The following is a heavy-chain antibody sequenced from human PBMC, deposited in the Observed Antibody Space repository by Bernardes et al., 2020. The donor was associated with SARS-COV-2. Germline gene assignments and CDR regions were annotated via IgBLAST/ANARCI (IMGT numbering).Heavy chain of an antibody. J-gene: IGHJ6*03. V-gene: IGHV3-66*02. Sequence: GSLRLSCAASGFTVSSNYMSWVRQAPGKGLEWVSVIYSAGNTYYTDSVKGRFTISRDNSKNTLYLQMNSLRAEDTAVYYCASPPSEGGYYYYMDVWGKGTTVTVSS. CDR1: GFTVSSNY. CDR2: IYSAGNT. D-gene: IGHD2-15*01. CDR3: ASPPSEGGYYYYMDV.